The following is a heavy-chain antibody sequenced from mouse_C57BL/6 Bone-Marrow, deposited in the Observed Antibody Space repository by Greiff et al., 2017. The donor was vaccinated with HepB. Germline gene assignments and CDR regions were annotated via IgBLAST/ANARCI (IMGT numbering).Heavy chain of an antibody. V-gene: IGHV5-12*01. CDR1: GFTFSDYY. Sequence: EVKVEESGGGLVQPGGSLKLSCAASGFTFSDYYMYWVRQTPEKRLEWVAYISNGGGSTYYPDTVKGRFTISRDNAKNTLYLQMSRLKSEDTAMYYCARHGYSLFDYWGQGTTLTVSS. J-gene: IGHJ2*01. CDR3: ARHGYSLFDY. CDR2: ISNGGGST. D-gene: IGHD2-2*01.